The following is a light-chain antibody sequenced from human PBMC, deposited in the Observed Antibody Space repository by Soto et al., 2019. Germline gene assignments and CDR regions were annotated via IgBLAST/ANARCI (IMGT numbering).Light chain of an antibody. V-gene: IGLV2-14*03. CDR1: SADVGGYNF. J-gene: IGLJ2*01. Sequence: QSALTQPVSVSGSPGQSITISCTGTSADVGGYNFVSWYQHHPGKAPKLMIYDVSNRPSGVSNRFSGSKSANTASLTISGLQAEDEADYYCSSYTSSRTHVVFGGGTKLTVL. CDR3: SSYTSSRTHVV. CDR2: DVS.